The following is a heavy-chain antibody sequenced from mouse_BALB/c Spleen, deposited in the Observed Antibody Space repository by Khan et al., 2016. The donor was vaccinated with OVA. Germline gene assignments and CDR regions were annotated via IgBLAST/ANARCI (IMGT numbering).Heavy chain of an antibody. V-gene: IGHV5-6*01. D-gene: IGHD1-2*01. CDR3: ARNITTAKWDYYAMDY. Sequence: EVQLLESGGDLVKPGGSLKLSCAASGFTFSSYGMSWVRQTPDKRLEWVATISSGGHYTYFPDSVRGRFTISRDTAKNTLYLQMSSLKSDDTAMYCCARNITTAKWDYYAMDYWGQGTSVTVSS. J-gene: IGHJ4*01. CDR2: ISSGGHYT. CDR1: GFTFSSYG.